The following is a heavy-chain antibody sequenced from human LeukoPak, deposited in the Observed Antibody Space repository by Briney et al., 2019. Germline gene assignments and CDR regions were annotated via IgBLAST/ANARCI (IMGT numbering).Heavy chain of an antibody. CDR2: IIPIFGTA. CDR3: ARGAHPYSSSSLFDY. D-gene: IGHD6-6*01. Sequence: ASVKVSCKASGGTFSSYAISWVRQAPGQGLEWMGGIIPIFGTANYAQKFQGRVTITTDESTSTAYMELSSLRSEDTAVYYCARGAHPYSSSSLFDYWGQGALVTVSS. V-gene: IGHV1-69*05. CDR1: GGTFSSYA. J-gene: IGHJ4*02.